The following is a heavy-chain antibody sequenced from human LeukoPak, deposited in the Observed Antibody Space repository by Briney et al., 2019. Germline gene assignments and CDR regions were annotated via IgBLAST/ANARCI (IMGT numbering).Heavy chain of an antibody. V-gene: IGHV4-59*01. CDR1: GGSISSYY. CDR2: IYYSGST. Sequence: LETLSLTCSVSGGSISSYYWSWIRQPPGKGLEWIGYIYYSGSTNYNPSLKSRVTISVDTSKNQFSLKLSSVTAADTAVYYCARDTYYYGSGNYSDAFDIWGQGTMVTVSS. CDR3: ARDTYYYGSGNYSDAFDI. D-gene: IGHD3-10*01. J-gene: IGHJ3*02.